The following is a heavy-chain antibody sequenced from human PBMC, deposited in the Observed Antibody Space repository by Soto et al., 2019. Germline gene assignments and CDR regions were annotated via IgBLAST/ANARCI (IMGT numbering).Heavy chain of an antibody. V-gene: IGHV3-23*01. J-gene: IGHJ4*02. CDR3: AKGEVRGIIPSYFDY. CDR1: GFTFSSYA. Sequence: GGSLRLSCVASGFTFSSYALNCVRQAPGRGLEWVSAISGSGGTTYYADSVKGRFTISRDNSKNTLYLQMDSLRAEDTAVYYCAKGEVRGIIPSYFDYWGLGTLVTVSS. D-gene: IGHD3-10*01. CDR2: ISGSGGTT.